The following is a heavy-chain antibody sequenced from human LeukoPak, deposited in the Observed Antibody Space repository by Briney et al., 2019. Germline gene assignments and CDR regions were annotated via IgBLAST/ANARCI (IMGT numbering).Heavy chain of an antibody. J-gene: IGHJ4*02. CDR3: AKVLWFGETTTDLDY. V-gene: IGHV3-30*04. CDR2: ISYDGSNK. D-gene: IGHD3-10*01. Sequence: GGSLRLSCAASGFTFSSYAMHWVRQAPGKGLEWVAVISYDGSNKYYADSVKGRFTISRDNSKNTLYLQMNSLRAEDTAVYYCAKVLWFGETTTDLDYWGQGTLVTVSS. CDR1: GFTFSSYA.